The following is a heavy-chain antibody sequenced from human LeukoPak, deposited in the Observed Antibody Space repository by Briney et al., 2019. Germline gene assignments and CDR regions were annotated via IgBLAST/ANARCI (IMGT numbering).Heavy chain of an antibody. CDR1: GYSISSGYY. CDR2: IYHSGST. D-gene: IGHD3-3*01. V-gene: IGHV4-38-2*02. Sequence: SETLSLTCTVSGYSISSGYYWGWIRQPPGKGLEWIGSIYHSGSTYYNPSLKSRVTISVGTSKNQFSLKLSSVTAADTAVYYCARVDYDFWSGYSPFDYWGQGTLVTVSS. CDR3: ARVDYDFWSGYSPFDY. J-gene: IGHJ4*02.